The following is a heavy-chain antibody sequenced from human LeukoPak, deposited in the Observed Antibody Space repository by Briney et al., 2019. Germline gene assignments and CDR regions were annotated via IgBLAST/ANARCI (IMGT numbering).Heavy chain of an antibody. J-gene: IGHJ4*02. CDR3: VKGPRRYSGRYDS. V-gene: IGHV3-23*01. Sequence: GGSLRLSCAASGFFFGSYVMDWVRQAPGKGLEWVADITGAGGGTNYADSVKGRFTISRDNSENSVYLQMNSLRVEDTAMYYCVKGPRRYSGRYDSWGQGTLVTVSP. CDR1: GFFFGSYV. D-gene: IGHD5-12*01. CDR2: ITGAGGGT.